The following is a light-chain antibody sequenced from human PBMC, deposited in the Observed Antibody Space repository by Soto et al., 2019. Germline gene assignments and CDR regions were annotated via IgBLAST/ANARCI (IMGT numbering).Light chain of an antibody. Sequence: AIRMTQSPSSLSESTGDRVTITCRASQGISSYLAWYQQKPGKAPKLLIYAASTLQSGVPSRFSGSGSGTDFTLTISCLQSEDFATYYCQQYYSYPRWTFGQGTKV. J-gene: IGKJ1*01. CDR3: QQYYSYPRWT. CDR1: QGISSY. CDR2: AAS. V-gene: IGKV1-8*01.